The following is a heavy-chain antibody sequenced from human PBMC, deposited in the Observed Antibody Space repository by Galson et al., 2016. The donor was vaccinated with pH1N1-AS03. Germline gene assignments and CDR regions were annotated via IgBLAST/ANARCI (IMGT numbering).Heavy chain of an antibody. CDR3: ARDRHFDNGPRFHESEY. D-gene: IGHD2-8*01. CDR1: GGTFGSYG. J-gene: IGHJ4*02. Sequence: SCKASGGTFGSYGISWVRQAPGQGLEWVGGIIPPSGTTDYAQRFQDRVTITADDSTNTAYMELNSLTSEDTAVYFCARDRHFDNGPRFHESEYWGQGTLVTVSS. V-gene: IGHV1-69*01. CDR2: IIPPSGTT.